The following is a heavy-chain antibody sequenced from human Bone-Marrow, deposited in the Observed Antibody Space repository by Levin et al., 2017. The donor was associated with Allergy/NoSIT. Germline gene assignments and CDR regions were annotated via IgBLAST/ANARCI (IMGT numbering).Heavy chain of an antibody. Sequence: GGSLRLSCAPSGFSLSHYAIHWVRQAPGKGLEWLAMISYDGTNKYYTESVKGRFTISRDDSKDTVYLQMNSLGGEDTAVYYCARPMLAYSNFPPYDYYGLAVWGQGTTVTVSS. CDR1: GFSLSHYA. V-gene: IGHV3-30*04. J-gene: IGHJ6*02. CDR2: ISYDGTNK. CDR3: ARPMLAYSNFPPYDYYGLAV. D-gene: IGHD4-11*01.